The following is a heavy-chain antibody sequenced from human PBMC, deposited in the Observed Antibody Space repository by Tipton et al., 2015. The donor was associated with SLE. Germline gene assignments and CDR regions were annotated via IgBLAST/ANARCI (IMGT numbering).Heavy chain of an antibody. J-gene: IGHJ6*03. D-gene: IGHD1-14*01. V-gene: IGHV1-69*05. CDR3: ARGVISGTPYYYYHYTDV. CDR1: GGTFSNHV. CDR2: INPIVGTT. Sequence: QSGPEVKEPGSSVKVSCKASGGTFSNHVITWVRQAPGQGLEWMGGINPIVGTTNYAQKFQGRVTLTTDESATTAFMELTSLRSEDTTVYYGARGVISGTPYYYYHYTDVWGTGTTVTVSS.